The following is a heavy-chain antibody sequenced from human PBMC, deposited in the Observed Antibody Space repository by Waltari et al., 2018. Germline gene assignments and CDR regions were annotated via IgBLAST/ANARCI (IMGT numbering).Heavy chain of an antibody. J-gene: IGHJ4*02. D-gene: IGHD3-22*01. CDR3: ARDAMIVGDPYYFDY. V-gene: IGHV1-2*04. CDR2: INPNSGGT. CDR1: GSTFTGYY. Sequence: QVQLVQSGAEVKTPGASVKVSCQASGSTFTGYYMPWVPQAPGQGLEWMGWINPNSGGTNYAQKFQGWVTMTRDTSISTAYMELSRLRSDDTAVYYCARDAMIVGDPYYFDYWGQGTLVTVSS.